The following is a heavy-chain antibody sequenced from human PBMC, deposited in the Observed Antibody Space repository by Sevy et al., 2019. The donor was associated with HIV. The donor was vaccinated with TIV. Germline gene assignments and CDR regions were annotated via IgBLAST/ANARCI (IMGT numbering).Heavy chain of an antibody. Sequence: SETLSLTCTVSGGSITSLYWNWIRQPPGKGLEWIANIYYNGHINYNPSLKSRVTLSLDTSKNQFSLRQSSVNAADTAMYYCAGENAWGRGYSWGQGTLVTVSS. CDR2: IYYNGHI. CDR1: GGSITSLY. D-gene: IGHD1-26*01. CDR3: AGENAWGRGYS. V-gene: IGHV4-59*08. J-gene: IGHJ4*02.